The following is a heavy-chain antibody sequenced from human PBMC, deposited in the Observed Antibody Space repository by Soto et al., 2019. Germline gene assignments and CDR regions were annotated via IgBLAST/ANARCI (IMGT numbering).Heavy chain of an antibody. J-gene: IGHJ5*02. V-gene: IGHV4-30-4*01. CDR1: GGSLSSGDYY. Sequence: SETLCLTCTVSGGSLSSGDYYWSWIRQPPGKGLEWIGYIYYSGSTYYNPSLKSRVTISVDTSKNQFSLKLSSVTAADTAVYYCARGLVVRGVMSTSNWFDPWGQGTLVTVSS. D-gene: IGHD3-10*01. CDR3: ARGLVVRGVMSTSNWFDP. CDR2: IYYSGST.